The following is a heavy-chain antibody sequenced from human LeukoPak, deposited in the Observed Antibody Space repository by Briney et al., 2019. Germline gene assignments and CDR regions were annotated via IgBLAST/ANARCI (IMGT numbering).Heavy chain of an antibody. J-gene: IGHJ3*02. D-gene: IGHD2-21*02. Sequence: SETLSLTCTVSGGSISDYYWSWIRQPAGKGLEWIGRIYPSGSTNYNPSLKSRVTMSVDTSRMQFSLKLTSVTAADTAVYYCARAYCGGDCSPSGDAFDIWGQGTMVTVSS. CDR1: GGSISDYY. V-gene: IGHV4-4*07. CDR2: IYPSGST. CDR3: ARAYCGGDCSPSGDAFDI.